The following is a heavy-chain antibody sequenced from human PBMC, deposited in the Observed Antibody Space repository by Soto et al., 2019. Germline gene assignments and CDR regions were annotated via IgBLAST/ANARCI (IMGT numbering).Heavy chain of an antibody. D-gene: IGHD5-12*01. V-gene: IGHV2-5*01. Sequence: YGPTLVNPTQTLTLTCTFSGFSFTTAGVAVGWIRQTPGGALEWLTLIYYNDGRRFSPSLKTRLTITGDTSKNQVVLSLTNVDPGDTATYFCAHSDGGYEIIYFDFWGQGIPVTAPQ. CDR2: IYYNDGR. CDR3: AHSDGGYEIIYFDF. CDR1: GFSFTTAGVA. J-gene: IGHJ4*02.